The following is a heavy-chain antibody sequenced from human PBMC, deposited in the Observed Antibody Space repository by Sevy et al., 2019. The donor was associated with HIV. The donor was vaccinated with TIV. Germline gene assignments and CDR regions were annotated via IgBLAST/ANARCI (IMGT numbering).Heavy chain of an antibody. Sequence: GESLKISCKGSGYSFTSYWIGWVRQMPGKGLEWMGIIYPGDSDTRYSPSFQGQVTISADKSISTAYLQWSSLKASDTAMYYCARQVWFREFPGDYYYCYGIDVWGQGTTVTVSS. CDR1: GYSFTSYW. D-gene: IGHD3-10*01. V-gene: IGHV5-51*01. CDR3: ARQVWFREFPGDYYYCYGIDV. CDR2: IYPGDSDT. J-gene: IGHJ6*02.